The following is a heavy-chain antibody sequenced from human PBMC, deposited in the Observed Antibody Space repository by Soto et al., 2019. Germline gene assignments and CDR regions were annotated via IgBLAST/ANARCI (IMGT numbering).Heavy chain of an antibody. D-gene: IGHD5-12*01. J-gene: IGHJ4*02. Sequence: EAQLVESGGGLVKPGGSLRLSCAASGFTFSSYSMNWVRQAPGKGLEWVSSISSGSGYIYSADSVKGQFTISRDNAKNSLYLQMDSLRAEDTAVYYCARDRRDGYNFDYWGQGALVTVSS. CDR3: ARDRRDGYNFDY. V-gene: IGHV3-21*01. CDR2: ISSGSGYI. CDR1: GFTFSSYS.